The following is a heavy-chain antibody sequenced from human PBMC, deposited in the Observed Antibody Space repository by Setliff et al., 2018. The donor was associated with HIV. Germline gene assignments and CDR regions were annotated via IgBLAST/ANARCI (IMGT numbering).Heavy chain of an antibody. CDR1: GGSFSSYS. J-gene: IGHJ4*01. D-gene: IGHD1-26*01. CDR3: ARARNKWGTFDY. V-gene: IGHV1-69*13. Sequence: GASVKVSCKASGGSFSSYSISWVRQAPGQGLEWMGGIIPIFGTVNYAQRFQGRVTISADGSTSSAYMELNSLRSEDTAVYYCARARNKWGTFDYWGQGTLVTV. CDR2: IIPIFGTV.